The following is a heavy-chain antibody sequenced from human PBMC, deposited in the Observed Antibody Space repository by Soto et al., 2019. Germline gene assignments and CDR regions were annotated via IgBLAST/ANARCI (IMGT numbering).Heavy chain of an antibody. Sequence: SVKVSCKASGGTFSSYAISWVRQAPGQGLEWMGGIIPIFGTANYAQKFQGRVTITADESTSTAYMELSSLRSEDTAVYYCAVSGSYYYYFDYWGQGTLVTVSS. CDR1: GGTFSSYA. V-gene: IGHV1-69*13. D-gene: IGHD1-26*01. CDR3: AVSGSYYYYFDY. CDR2: IIPIFGTA. J-gene: IGHJ4*02.